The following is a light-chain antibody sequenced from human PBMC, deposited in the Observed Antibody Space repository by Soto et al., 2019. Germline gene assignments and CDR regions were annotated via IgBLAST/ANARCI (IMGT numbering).Light chain of an antibody. V-gene: IGKV3-20*01. J-gene: IGKJ2*01. CDR2: GAS. Sequence: EIVLTQSPGTLSLSPGERATLSCRASQSVSSRYLGWYQQKPGQAPRLLIYGASSRATGIPDRISGSGSGTDFTLTISRLEPEDFAVYHCQHYGSSPPMYTFGQGTKLEIK. CDR3: QHYGSSPPMYT. CDR1: QSVSSRY.